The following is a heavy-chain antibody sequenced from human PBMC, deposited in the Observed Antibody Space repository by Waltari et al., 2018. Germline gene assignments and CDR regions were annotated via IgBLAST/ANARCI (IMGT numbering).Heavy chain of an antibody. CDR3: ARELWRQQLVYKD. CDR2: IIPILGIA. V-gene: IGHV1-69*04. Sequence: QVQLVQSGAEVKKPGSSVKVCCKASGATFSSYAISWVRQAPGQGLEWMGGIIPILGIANYAQKFQGRVTITADESTSTAYMELSSLRSEDTAVYYCARELWRQQLVYKDWGQGTLVTVSS. J-gene: IGHJ4*02. CDR1: GATFSSYA. D-gene: IGHD6-13*01.